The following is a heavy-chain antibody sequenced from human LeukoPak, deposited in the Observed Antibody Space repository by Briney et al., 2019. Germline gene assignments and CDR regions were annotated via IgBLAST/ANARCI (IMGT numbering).Heavy chain of an antibody. CDR2: INHGGST. D-gene: IGHD5-12*01. V-gene: IGHV4-34*01. CDR1: GGSFSGYY. J-gene: IGHJ4*02. Sequence: SETLSLTCAVYGGSFSGYYWSWIRQPPGKGLEWIGEINHGGSTNYNPSLKSRVTISVDTSKNQFSLKLSSVTAADTAVYYCAREVYSGYDFPQPIDYWGQGTLVTVAS. CDR3: AREVYSGYDFPQPIDY.